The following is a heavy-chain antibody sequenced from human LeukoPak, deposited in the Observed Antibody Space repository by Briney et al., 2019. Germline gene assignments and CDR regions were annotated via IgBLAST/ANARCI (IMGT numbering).Heavy chain of an antibody. CDR1: GGSISSYY. D-gene: IGHD1-26*01. CDR3: ARGSGSYGY. Sequence: ASETLSLTCTVSGGSISSYYWSWIRQPPGKGLEWIGYIYYSGSTNYNPSLKSRVTISVDTSKNQFSLKLSSVTADDTAVYYCARGSGSYGYWGQGTLVTVSS. V-gene: IGHV4-59*01. CDR2: IYYSGST. J-gene: IGHJ4*02.